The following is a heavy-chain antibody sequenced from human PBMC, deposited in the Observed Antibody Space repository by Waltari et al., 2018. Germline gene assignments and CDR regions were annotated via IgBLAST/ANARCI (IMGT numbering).Heavy chain of an antibody. V-gene: IGHV4-38-2*01. Sequence: QVQLQESGPRLVKPSETLSLSCAVSGYSISSGWYWVWMRHLPGEGLEWIGSLYGTATTSYSPSLQSRVTISSDTSTNKFYLNLTSVTAADTATYYCTRRMMTAIAGGGASDVWGQGTLVTVSS. D-gene: IGHD2-21*01. CDR1: GYSISSGWY. J-gene: IGHJ3*01. CDR2: LYGTATT. CDR3: TRRMMTAIAGGGASDV.